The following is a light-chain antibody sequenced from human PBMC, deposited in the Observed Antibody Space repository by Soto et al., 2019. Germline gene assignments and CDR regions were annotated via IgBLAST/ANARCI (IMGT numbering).Light chain of an antibody. CDR2: DAS. J-gene: IGKJ5*01. V-gene: IGKV1-12*01. CDR3: EQAGSFPIT. CDR1: QNIWRL. Sequence: VQMTHSTSCVSACIGDIFTSGFGASQNIWRLLAWYQQKPGKAPELLIYDASSLQSGVPPRFSGSGSGTDFTLTISSLQPEDFATFYCEQAGSFPITFGEGTRLEIK.